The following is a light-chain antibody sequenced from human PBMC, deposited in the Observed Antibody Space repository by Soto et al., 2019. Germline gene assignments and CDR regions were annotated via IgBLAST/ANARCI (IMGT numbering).Light chain of an antibody. Sequence: EIVMTQSPATLSVSPGARAPLSCRASQSVSSNLAWYQQKPGQAPRLLISDASTRATGIPARFSGSGSGTEFTLTVSSLQSEDFAVYYCQQYIKWPITFGQGTRLEIK. J-gene: IGKJ5*01. CDR3: QQYIKWPIT. CDR1: QSVSSN. CDR2: DAS. V-gene: IGKV3-15*01.